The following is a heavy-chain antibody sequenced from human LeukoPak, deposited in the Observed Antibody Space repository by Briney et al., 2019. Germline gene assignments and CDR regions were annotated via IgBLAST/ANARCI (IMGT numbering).Heavy chain of an antibody. J-gene: IGHJ4*02. Sequence: VASVKVSCKASGYTFTSYGISWVRQAPGQGLEWMGWISAYNGNTNYAQKLQGRVTMTTDTSTSTAYMELSRLRSDDTAVYYCAREFYVWGSYRQTFDYWGQGTLVTISS. V-gene: IGHV1-18*01. CDR3: AREFYVWGSYRQTFDY. CDR2: ISAYNGNT. CDR1: GYTFTSYG. D-gene: IGHD3-16*02.